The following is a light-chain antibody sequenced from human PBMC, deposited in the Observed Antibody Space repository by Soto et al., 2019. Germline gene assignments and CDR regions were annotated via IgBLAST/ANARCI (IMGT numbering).Light chain of an antibody. V-gene: IGLV2-14*01. Sequence: QSVLIQPASVSGSPGQSITISCTGTSSDVGGYNYVSWYQQHPVKAPKLMIYDVTNRPSGVSDRFSGSKSGNTASLTISGLQAEDEADYYCSSYTSSSTPYVFGTGTKLTV. CDR2: DVT. J-gene: IGLJ1*01. CDR3: SSYTSSSTPYV. CDR1: SSDVGGYNY.